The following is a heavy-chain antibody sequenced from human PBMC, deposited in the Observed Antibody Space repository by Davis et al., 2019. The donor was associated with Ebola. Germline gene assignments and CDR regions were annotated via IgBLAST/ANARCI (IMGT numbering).Heavy chain of an antibody. V-gene: IGHV4-39*07. Sequence: MPSETLSLTCTVSGGSISSSSYYWGWIRQPPGKGLEWIGSIYYSGSTNYNPSLKSRVTISVDTSKNQFSLKLSSVTAADTAVYYCAREIRRDGYNLFDYWGQGTLVTVSS. J-gene: IGHJ4*02. CDR1: GGSISSSSYY. CDR3: AREIRRDGYNLFDY. D-gene: IGHD5-24*01. CDR2: IYYSGST.